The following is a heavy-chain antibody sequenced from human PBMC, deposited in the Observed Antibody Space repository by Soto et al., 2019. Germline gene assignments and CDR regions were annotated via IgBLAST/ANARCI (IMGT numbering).Heavy chain of an antibody. Sequence: GGSLRLSCAASGFTAGLNFMTWVRQAPGKGLEWVSVINAAGTTHYAESVKGRFTISRDNSKNTLYLQMNSLRAEDTAVYYCAYSSTPFDYWGQGTLVTVSS. D-gene: IGHD6-13*01. CDR1: GFTAGLNF. CDR3: AYSSTPFDY. J-gene: IGHJ4*02. CDR2: INAAGTT. V-gene: IGHV3-53*01.